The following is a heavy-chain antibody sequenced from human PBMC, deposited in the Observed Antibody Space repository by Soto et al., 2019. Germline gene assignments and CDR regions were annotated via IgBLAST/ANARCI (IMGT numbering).Heavy chain of an antibody. CDR2: IYYSGST. Sequence: PSETLSLTCTVSGGSISSGGYYWSWIRQHPGKGLEWIGYIYYSGSTYYNPSLKSRVTISVDTSKNQFSLKLSSVTAADTAVYYCARGRGGPYGMDVWGQGTTVTVSS. CDR1: GGSISSGGYY. J-gene: IGHJ6*02. CDR3: ARGRGGPYGMDV. V-gene: IGHV4-31*03. D-gene: IGHD3-10*01.